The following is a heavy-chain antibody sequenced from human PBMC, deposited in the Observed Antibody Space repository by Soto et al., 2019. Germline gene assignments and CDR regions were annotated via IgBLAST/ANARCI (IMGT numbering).Heavy chain of an antibody. Sequence: PGGSLRLSCAASGFTFSSYTMHWVRQTPGKGLEWVAVISYDGSDKYYADSVKGRFTISRDNSKNTLYLQMNSLRAEDTAVYYCAKDRTTVKYYYYGIDVWGQGT. J-gene: IGHJ6*02. CDR3: AKDRTTVKYYYYGIDV. CDR2: ISYDGSDK. D-gene: IGHD4-17*01. V-gene: IGHV3-30-3*01. CDR1: GFTFSSYT.